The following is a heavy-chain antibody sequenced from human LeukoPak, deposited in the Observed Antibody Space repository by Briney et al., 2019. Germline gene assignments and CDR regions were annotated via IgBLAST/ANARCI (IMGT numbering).Heavy chain of an antibody. CDR1: GYTFTSYY. Sequence: ASVKVSCKASGYTFTSYYMHWVRQAPGQGLEWMGIINPSGGSTSYAQKFQGRVTMTRDTSTSTVYMELSNLRSEDTAVYYCAREDYLHPWFDPWGQGTLVTVSS. CDR2: INPSGGST. CDR3: AREDYLHPWFDP. V-gene: IGHV1-46*01. D-gene: IGHD4/OR15-4a*01. J-gene: IGHJ5*02.